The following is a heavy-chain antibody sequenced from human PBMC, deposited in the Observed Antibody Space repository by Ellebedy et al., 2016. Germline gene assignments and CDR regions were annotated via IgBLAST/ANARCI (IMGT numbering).Heavy chain of an antibody. Sequence: SETLSLXXTVSGGSISSYYWSWIRQPAGKGLEWIGRIYTSGSTNYNPSLKSRVTMSVDTSKNQFSLKLSSVTAADTAVYYCARDFRANWFNPWGQGTLVTVSS. CDR2: IYTSGST. V-gene: IGHV4-4*07. CDR1: GGSISSYY. CDR3: ARDFRANWFNP. J-gene: IGHJ5*02.